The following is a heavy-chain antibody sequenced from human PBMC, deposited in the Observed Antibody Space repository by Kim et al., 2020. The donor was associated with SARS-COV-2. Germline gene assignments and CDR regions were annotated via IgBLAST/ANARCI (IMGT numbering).Heavy chain of an antibody. D-gene: IGHD4-17*01. V-gene: IGHV1-69*01. CDR3: ARADMTTTVYYYYMDV. Sequence: KFQGRVTITADESTSTAYMELSSLRSEDTAVYYCARADMTTTVYYYYMDVWGKGTTVTVSS. J-gene: IGHJ6*03.